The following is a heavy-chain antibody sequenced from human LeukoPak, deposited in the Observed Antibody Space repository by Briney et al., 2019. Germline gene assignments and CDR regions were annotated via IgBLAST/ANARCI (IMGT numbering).Heavy chain of an antibody. Sequence: GESLKISCAASGFTFSNAWMSWVRQAPGKGLEWVGRIKSKTDGGTTDYAAPVKGRFTISRDDSKNTLYLQMNSLKTEDTAVYYCTTEDHIFRRSSGYSVGAFDIWGQGTMVTVSS. J-gene: IGHJ3*02. D-gene: IGHD3-22*01. CDR1: GFTFSNAW. CDR3: TTEDHIFRRSSGYSVGAFDI. CDR2: IKSKTDGGTT. V-gene: IGHV3-15*01.